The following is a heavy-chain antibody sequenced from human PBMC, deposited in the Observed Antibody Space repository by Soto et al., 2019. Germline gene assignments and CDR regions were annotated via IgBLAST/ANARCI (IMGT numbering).Heavy chain of an antibody. CDR3: AKDRHYYDNYFDY. D-gene: IGHD3-22*01. Sequence: APVKVSCKASGYTFTSYGISWVRQAPGQGLEWMGWIRAYNGNTNYAQKLQGRVTMTTDTSTSTANMELRSLRSDDTAEYHGAKDRHYYDNYFDYGGQGPRVT. V-gene: IGHV1-18*01. CDR2: IRAYNGNT. CDR1: GYTFTSYG. J-gene: IGHJ4*02.